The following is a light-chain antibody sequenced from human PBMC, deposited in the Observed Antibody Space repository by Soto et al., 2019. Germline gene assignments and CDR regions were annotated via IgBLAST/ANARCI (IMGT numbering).Light chain of an antibody. CDR3: AAWDDSLNGPV. CDR1: SFNIGNNG. CDR2: FDD. J-gene: IGLJ3*02. Sequence: QSVLTQPPSVSAAPRQRVTISCSGTSFNIGNNGVNWYQQLPGKAPKLLVYFDDLQPSGVSDRFSGSKAGTSASLAITRLRSEDEADYYCAAWDDSLNGPVFGGETKLTVL. V-gene: IGLV1-36*01.